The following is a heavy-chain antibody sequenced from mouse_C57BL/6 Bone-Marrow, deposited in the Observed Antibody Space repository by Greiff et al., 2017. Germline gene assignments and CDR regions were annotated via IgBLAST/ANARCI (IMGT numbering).Heavy chain of an antibody. CDR3: ARPTVVEDYFDY. Sequence: VQLQQPGAELVRPGTSVKLSCKASGYTFTSYWMHWVKQRPGQGLEWIGVIDPSDSYTNYNQKFKGKATLTVDTSSSTAYMQLSSLKSEDSAVYYCARPTVVEDYFDYWGQGTTLTVSA. CDR1: GYTFTSYW. V-gene: IGHV1-59*01. CDR2: IDPSDSYT. D-gene: IGHD1-1*01. J-gene: IGHJ2*01.